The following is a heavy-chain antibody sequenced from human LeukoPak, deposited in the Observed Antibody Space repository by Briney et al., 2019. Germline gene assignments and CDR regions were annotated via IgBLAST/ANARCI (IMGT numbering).Heavy chain of an antibody. CDR3: ARGSDIVVVPAATYYYGMDV. D-gene: IGHD2-2*01. CDR2: IYYSGST. CDR1: GGSISSYY. V-gene: IGHV4-59*01. J-gene: IGHJ6*02. Sequence: SETLSLTCTVSGGSISSYYWSWIRQPPGKGLEWIGYIYYSGSTNYNPSLKSRVTISVDTSKNQFSLKLSSVTAADTAVYYCARGSDIVVVPAATYYYGMDVWGRGTTVTVSS.